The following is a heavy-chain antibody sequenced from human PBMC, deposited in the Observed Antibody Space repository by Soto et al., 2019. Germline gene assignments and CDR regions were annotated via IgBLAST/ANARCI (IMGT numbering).Heavy chain of an antibody. Sequence: QVQLQESGPGLVKSSETLSLTCTVSGDSMSTYYWNWIRQPPGKGLEWIGYVHSSGSTNYNPSLRSRVTISLDTSKNRFSLQLTSVTAADTAVYYCARGGGWLPDLWGQGTLVTVST. V-gene: IGHV4-59*01. CDR1: GDSMSTYY. D-gene: IGHD3-22*01. CDR3: ARGGGWLPDL. CDR2: VHSSGST. J-gene: IGHJ5*02.